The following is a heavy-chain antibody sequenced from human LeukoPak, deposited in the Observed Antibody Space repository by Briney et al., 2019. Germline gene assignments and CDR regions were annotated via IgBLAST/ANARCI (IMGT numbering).Heavy chain of an antibody. CDR2: IHQDGNEK. D-gene: IGHD2-15*01. J-gene: IGHJ4*02. CDR3: ARGDKFSGDY. V-gene: IGHV3-7*04. Sequence: PGGSLRLSCAASGLTFSTYWMSWVRQAPGKGLEWVANIHQDGNEKHYVDSVKGRFTISRDNAKNSLYLQMNSLRAEDTAVYYCARGDKFSGDYWGQGTLVTVSS. CDR1: GLTFSTYW.